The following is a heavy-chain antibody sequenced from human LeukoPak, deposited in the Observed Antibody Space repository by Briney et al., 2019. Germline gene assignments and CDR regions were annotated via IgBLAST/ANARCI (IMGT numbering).Heavy chain of an antibody. CDR3: AGVKVAGTRSFDY. D-gene: IGHD6-19*01. CDR2: INDVGSDS. Sequence: GGSLRLSCAASGFTFSAYWMHWVRQAPGKGLVWVGRINDVGSDSTYVDSVKGRFTISRDHAKNTLYLQMNNLRAEDTAVYYCAGVKVAGTRSFDYWGQGTLATVSS. V-gene: IGHV3-74*01. J-gene: IGHJ4*02. CDR1: GFTFSAYW.